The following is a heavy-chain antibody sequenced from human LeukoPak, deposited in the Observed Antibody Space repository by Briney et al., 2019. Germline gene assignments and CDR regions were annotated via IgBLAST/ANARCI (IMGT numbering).Heavy chain of an antibody. V-gene: IGHV5-10-1*01. Sequence: GESLKISCQGSGYSFTSYWISWVRQMPGKGLEWMGRIDPSDSYTNYSPSFQGHVTIPADKSISTAYLQWSSLKASDTAMYYCAREGPIVVVPAAMGSSNWFDPWGQGTLVTVSS. CDR3: AREGPIVVVPAAMGSSNWFDP. D-gene: IGHD2-2*01. CDR1: GYSFTSYW. CDR2: IDPSDSYT. J-gene: IGHJ5*02.